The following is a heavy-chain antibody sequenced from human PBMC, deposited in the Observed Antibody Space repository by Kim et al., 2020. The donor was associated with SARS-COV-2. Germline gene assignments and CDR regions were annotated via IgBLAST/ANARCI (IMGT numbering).Heavy chain of an antibody. J-gene: IGHJ6*02. CDR3: AKDWIAAAGGYMDV. D-gene: IGHD6-13*01. Sequence: GGSLRLSCAASGFTFSSYGMHWVRQAPGKGLEWVAVISYDGSNKYYADSVKGRFTISRDNSKNTLYLQMNSLRAEDTAVYYCAKDWIAAAGGYMDVWGQGTTVTVSS. CDR1: GFTFSSYG. V-gene: IGHV3-30*18. CDR2: ISYDGSNK.